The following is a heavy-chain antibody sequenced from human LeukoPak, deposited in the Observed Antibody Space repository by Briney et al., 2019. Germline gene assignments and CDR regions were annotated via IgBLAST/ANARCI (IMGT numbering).Heavy chain of an antibody. J-gene: IGHJ4*02. V-gene: IGHV3-23*01. CDR3: AKDRPSEGYCSSTSCYPDY. CDR1: GFTFSSYA. Sequence: GGSLRLSCAASGFTFSSYAMSWVRQAPGKGLEWVSAISGSGGSTYYADSVEGRFTISRDNSKNTLYLQMNSLRAEDTAVYYCAKDRPSEGYCSSTSCYPDYWGQGTLVTVSS. D-gene: IGHD2-2*01. CDR2: ISGSGGST.